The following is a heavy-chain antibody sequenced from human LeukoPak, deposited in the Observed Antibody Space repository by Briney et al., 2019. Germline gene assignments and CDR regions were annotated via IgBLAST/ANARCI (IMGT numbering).Heavy chain of an antibody. CDR2: VSAYNGNT. CDR1: GYTFTSYG. J-gene: IGHJ6*02. D-gene: IGHD2-15*01. Sequence: ASVKVSCKASGYTFTSYGISWVRQAPGQGLEWMGWVSAYNGNTKYVQKLQGRVTMTTDSSTSTAYMELRRLTSDDTAVYYCARWYCGGGSCYSYYYGMDVWGQGTTVTVSS. CDR3: ARWYCGGGSCYSYYYGMDV. V-gene: IGHV1-18*01.